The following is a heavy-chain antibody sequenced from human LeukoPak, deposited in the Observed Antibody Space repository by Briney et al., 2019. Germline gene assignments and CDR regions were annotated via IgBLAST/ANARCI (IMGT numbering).Heavy chain of an antibody. V-gene: IGHV4-39*07. CDR2: IYYSGST. CDR1: GGSISSSSYY. CDR3: ARVGDTGAFDI. J-gene: IGHJ3*02. D-gene: IGHD2-21*01. Sequence: SEALSLTCTVSGGSISSSSYYWGWIRQPPGKGLEWIGSIYYSGSTYYNPSLKSRVTISVDTSKNQFSLKLSSVTAADTAVYYCARVGDTGAFDIWGQGTMVTVSS.